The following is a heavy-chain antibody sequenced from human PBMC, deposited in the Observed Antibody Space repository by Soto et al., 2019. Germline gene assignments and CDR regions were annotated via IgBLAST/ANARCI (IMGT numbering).Heavy chain of an antibody. CDR2: IYHSGST. Sequence: SETLSLTCVVSGGSLNNKNWWSWVRQPPGKGLEWIGEIYHSGSTNYNPSLKSRVTISLDKSKNQFSLNLNSVTASDTAVYYCARVAERTITLGVWFDSWGQGSLVTVSS. D-gene: IGHD3-3*01. J-gene: IGHJ5*01. CDR1: GGSLNNKNW. V-gene: IGHV4-4*02. CDR3: ARVAERTITLGVWFDS.